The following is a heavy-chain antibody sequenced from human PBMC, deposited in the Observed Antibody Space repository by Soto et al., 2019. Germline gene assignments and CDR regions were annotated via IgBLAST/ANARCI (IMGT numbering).Heavy chain of an antibody. J-gene: IGHJ4*02. CDR3: AKPGFNGGFDC. CDR2: IGSSSYSGST. D-gene: IGHD3-10*01. CDR1: GGSISSSSYY. Sequence: SETLSLTCIVSGGSISSSSYYWGWIRQPPGEGLEWIGSIGSSSYSGSTYYNPSLKSRVIISTDTSKNQFSLRLSSVTAADTAIYYCAKPGFNGGFDCWGQGTLVTVSS. V-gene: IGHV4-39*01.